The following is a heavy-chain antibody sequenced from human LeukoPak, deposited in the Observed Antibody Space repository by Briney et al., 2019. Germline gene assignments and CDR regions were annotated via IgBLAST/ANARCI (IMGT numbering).Heavy chain of an antibody. CDR2: IIPIFDTT. V-gene: IGHV1-69*06. J-gene: IGHJ4*02. CDR1: GGTFRSYG. Sequence: ASVKVSCKASGGTFRSYGINWVRQASGQGLEWMGGIIPIFDTTNYAQKFQGRVTITADKSTSTAYMELSSLTSDDTAVYYCARDGRGYSGYDSRYFDYWGQGTLVTVSS. D-gene: IGHD5-12*01. CDR3: ARDGRGYSGYDSRYFDY.